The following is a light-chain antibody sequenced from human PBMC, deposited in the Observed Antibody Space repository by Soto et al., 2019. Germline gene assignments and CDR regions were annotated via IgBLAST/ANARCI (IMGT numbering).Light chain of an antibody. CDR1: QSLLHSNGYNY. Sequence: IVRTQSPLSLPVTPGEPASISCRSSQSLLHSNGYNYLDWYLQKPGQSPQLLIYLGSNRASGVPDRFSGSGSGTDFTLRISRVEAEDVGVYYCMQALQTPPTFGQGTKVDIK. V-gene: IGKV2-28*01. CDR3: MQALQTPPT. J-gene: IGKJ1*01. CDR2: LGS.